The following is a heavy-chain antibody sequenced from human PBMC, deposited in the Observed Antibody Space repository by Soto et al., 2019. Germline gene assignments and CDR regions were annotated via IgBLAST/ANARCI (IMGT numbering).Heavy chain of an antibody. CDR3: TRDRPIVVVPAAPSDY. D-gene: IGHD2-2*01. V-gene: IGHV3-49*03. CDR2: IRSKANGGTT. J-gene: IGHJ4*02. CDR1: GFTFGDYA. Sequence: GGSLRLSCTASGFTFGDYAMSWFRQAPGKGLQWVSFIRSKANGGTTEYAASVRGRFTISRDDSKSIAYLQMNSLKAEDTAVFYCTRDRPIVVVPAAPSDYWGQGPLVTVSS.